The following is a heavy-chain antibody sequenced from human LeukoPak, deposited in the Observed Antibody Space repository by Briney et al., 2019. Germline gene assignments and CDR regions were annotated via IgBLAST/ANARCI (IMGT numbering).Heavy chain of an antibody. V-gene: IGHV3-66*01. Sequence: GGSLRLSCAASGFTVSTNYMSWVRQAPGKGLEWVSVIYSGDTTFYADSVRGKFTISRDNSKNTLYLQMSSLRAEDTAVYYCVKGPTYDSLPYYFDYWGQGTLVTVSS. CDR1: GFTVSTNY. D-gene: IGHD3-22*01. J-gene: IGHJ4*02. CDR3: VKGPTYDSLPYYFDY. CDR2: IYSGDTT.